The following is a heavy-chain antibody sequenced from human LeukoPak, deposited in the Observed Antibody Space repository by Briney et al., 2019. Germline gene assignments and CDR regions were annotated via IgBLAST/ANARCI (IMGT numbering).Heavy chain of an antibody. J-gene: IGHJ6*02. CDR2: IYHSGST. Sequence: SGTLSLTCAVSGGSISSSNWWSWVRQPPGKGLEWIGEIYHSGSTNYNPSLKSRVTISVDKSKNQFSLKLSSVTAADTAVYYCARVPTGDGYYYYYGMDVWGQGTTVTVSS. D-gene: IGHD7-27*01. CDR3: ARVPTGDGYYYYYGMDV. CDR1: GGSISSSNW. V-gene: IGHV4-4*02.